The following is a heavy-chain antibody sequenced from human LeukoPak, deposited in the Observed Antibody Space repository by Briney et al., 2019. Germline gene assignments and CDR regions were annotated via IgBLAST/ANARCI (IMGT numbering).Heavy chain of an antibody. Sequence: PGGSLRLSCAASGFTFSNYVMSWVRQAPGKGLEWVSTISGIGGGTYYADSVKGRFTISRDNSKNTLYLQMDSLRAEDTALYYCAKMYHYGSGRGYFDDWGQGTLVTVSS. J-gene: IGHJ4*02. CDR1: GFTFSNYV. CDR2: ISGIGGGT. CDR3: AKMYHYGSGRGYFDD. V-gene: IGHV3-23*01. D-gene: IGHD3-10*01.